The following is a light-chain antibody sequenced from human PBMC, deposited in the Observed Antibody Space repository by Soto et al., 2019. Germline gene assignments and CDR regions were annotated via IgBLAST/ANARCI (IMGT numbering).Light chain of an antibody. CDR3: QHLNSYLPIT. Sequence: IQLTQSPSSLSASVGDRVTITCRASQGISSSLAWYQQKPGKAPKLLIYAASTLQSGVPSRFSGSGSGTDFTLTIISLQPEDFATYYCQHLNSYLPITFGQGTRLEIK. CDR1: QGISSS. CDR2: AAS. V-gene: IGKV1-9*01. J-gene: IGKJ5*01.